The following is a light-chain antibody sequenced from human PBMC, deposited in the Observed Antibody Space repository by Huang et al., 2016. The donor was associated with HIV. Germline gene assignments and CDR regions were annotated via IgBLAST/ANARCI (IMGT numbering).Light chain of an antibody. J-gene: IGKJ3*01. V-gene: IGKV3-20*01. CDR3: QQYERPPDT. CDR1: QSVGID. CDR2: GAS. Sequence: EIVLTQSPGTLSLSPGERATLSCRSSQSVGIDLAWYQQKPGQAPRLRIYGASTRVTGIPDRFSGGGSGTDFTLSISRLEPEDFAVYYCQQYERPPDTFGPGTKVNIK.